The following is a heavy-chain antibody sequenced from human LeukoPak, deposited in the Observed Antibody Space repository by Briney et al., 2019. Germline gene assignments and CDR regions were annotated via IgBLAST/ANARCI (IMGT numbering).Heavy chain of an antibody. D-gene: IGHD3-16*01. Sequence: GGSLRLSCAASGFTFSSYDMHWVRQATGKGLEWVSAIGTAGDTYYPGSVKGRFTISRENAKNSLYLQMDSLRAGDTAVYYCAKDWGYGDYYGMDVWGQGTTVTVSS. CDR3: AKDWGYGDYYGMDV. CDR2: IGTAGDT. V-gene: IGHV3-13*01. CDR1: GFTFSSYD. J-gene: IGHJ6*02.